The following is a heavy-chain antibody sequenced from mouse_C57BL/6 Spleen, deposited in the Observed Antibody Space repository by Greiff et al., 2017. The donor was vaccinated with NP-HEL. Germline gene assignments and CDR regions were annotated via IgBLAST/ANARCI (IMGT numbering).Heavy chain of an antibody. V-gene: IGHV5-16*01. CDR2: INYDGSST. CDR3: ARELLWGFFDY. CDR1: GFIFSDYY. J-gene: IGHJ2*01. D-gene: IGHD1-1*02. Sequence: EVKLVESEGGLVQPGSSMKLSCTASGFIFSDYYMAWVRQVPEKGLEWVANINYDGSSTYYLDSLKSRFIISRDNAKNILYLQMSSLKSEDTATYYCARELLWGFFDYWGQGTTLTVSS.